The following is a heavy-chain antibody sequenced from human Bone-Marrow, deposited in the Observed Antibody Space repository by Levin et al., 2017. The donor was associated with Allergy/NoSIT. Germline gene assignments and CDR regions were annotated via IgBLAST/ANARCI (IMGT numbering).Heavy chain of an antibody. CDR1: GFAFTNYA. V-gene: IGHV3-23*01. Sequence: GESLKISCAASGFAFTNYAMSWVRQAPGKGLEWVSSISSSGGTTYYADSVRGRFTISRDTSRHTLYLQMNNLRDEDTALYYCAKDAGPLFDFWSGYTGGYLDYWGQGTLVTVSS. J-gene: IGHJ4*02. CDR3: AKDAGPLFDFWSGYTGGYLDY. CDR2: ISSSGGTT. D-gene: IGHD3-3*01.